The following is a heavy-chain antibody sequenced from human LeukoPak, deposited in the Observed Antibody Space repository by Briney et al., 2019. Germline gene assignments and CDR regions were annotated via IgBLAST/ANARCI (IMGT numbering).Heavy chain of an antibody. CDR3: ARVWSYYDSSGYPQTGAFDI. CDR2: INSDARST. V-gene: IGHV3-74*01. D-gene: IGHD3-22*01. J-gene: IGHJ3*02. Sequence: GGSLRLSCAASGFTFSNYWMHWVRQAPGKGLVWVSRINSDARSTSYADSVKGRFTISRDNAKNTLYLQMNSLRAEDTAVYYCARVWSYYDSSGYPQTGAFDIWGQGTMVTVSS. CDR1: GFTFSNYW.